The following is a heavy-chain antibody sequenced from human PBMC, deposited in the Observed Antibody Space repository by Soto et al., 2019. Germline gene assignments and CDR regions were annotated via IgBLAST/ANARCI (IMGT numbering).Heavy chain of an antibody. V-gene: IGHV1-8*01. CDR1: GYAVTTYD. J-gene: IGHJ6*02. CDR3: ARSARRGAAMVSSTTGGMDV. CDR2: MNPNSGNT. Sequence: QVQLVQSGAEVKKPGASVKVSCKASGYAVTTYDINWVRQATGQGLEWMGWMNPNSGNTGYAQKFQGRVTMTRNTSISTAYMELSSLSTEDTAVYYCARSARRGAAMVSSTTGGMDVWGQGTTVTVS. D-gene: IGHD5-18*01.